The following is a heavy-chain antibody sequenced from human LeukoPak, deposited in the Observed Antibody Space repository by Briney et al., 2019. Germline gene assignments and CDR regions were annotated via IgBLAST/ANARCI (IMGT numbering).Heavy chain of an antibody. Sequence: GGSLRLSCAASGFTFSTYSMNWVRQPPGRGLEWVSAISDTGVSTYYADSVKGRFTISRDNSKNTLFLQMNSRRADDTAVYYCAKWGTYCSSATCLSYFDYWGQGTLVTVSS. CDR1: GFTFSTYS. V-gene: IGHV3-23*01. CDR3: AKWGTYCSSATCLSYFDY. CDR2: ISDTGVST. D-gene: IGHD2-2*01. J-gene: IGHJ4*02.